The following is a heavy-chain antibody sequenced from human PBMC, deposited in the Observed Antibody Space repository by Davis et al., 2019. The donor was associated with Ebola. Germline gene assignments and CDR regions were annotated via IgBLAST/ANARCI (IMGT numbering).Heavy chain of an antibody. Sequence: HSQTLSLTCAISGDSVSGNSGAWNWIRQSPSRGLEWLGRTYYSSKWFNDYAVSVNGRITINSDTSKNQFSLQLNSVTPEDTAVYYCVRGWGRTGMGVWGQGTTVTVSS. D-gene: IGHD1-26*01. J-gene: IGHJ6*02. CDR1: GDSVSGNSGA. V-gene: IGHV6-1*01. CDR2: TYYSSKWFN. CDR3: VRGWGRTGMGV.